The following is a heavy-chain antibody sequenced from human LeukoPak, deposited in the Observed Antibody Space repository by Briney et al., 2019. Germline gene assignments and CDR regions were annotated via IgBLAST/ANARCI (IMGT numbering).Heavy chain of an antibody. CDR1: GYTFTSYG. CDR2: ISAYNGNT. Sequence: ASVKVSCKASGYTFTSYGISWVRQAPGQGLEWMGWISAYNGNTNYAQKLQGRVTMTTDTSTSTAYMELRSPRSDDTAVYYCARDLRSHYYDSSGYYGPLSMDWGQGTLVTVSS. D-gene: IGHD3-22*01. CDR3: ARDLRSHYYDSSGYYGPLSMD. V-gene: IGHV1-18*01. J-gene: IGHJ4*02.